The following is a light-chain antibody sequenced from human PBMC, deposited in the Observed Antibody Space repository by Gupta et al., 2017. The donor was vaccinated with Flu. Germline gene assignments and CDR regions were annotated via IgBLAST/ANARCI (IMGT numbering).Light chain of an antibody. Sequence: SSSNIGGNAVNWYQQLPGTAPKLLIYSNNQQPSGVPDRFSGSKSGTSASLAISGLQSEDEADYYCSAWDGSLTGVVFGGGTKLTVL. CDR2: SNN. J-gene: IGLJ2*01. V-gene: IGLV1-44*01. CDR1: SSNIGGNA. CDR3: SAWDGSLTGVV.